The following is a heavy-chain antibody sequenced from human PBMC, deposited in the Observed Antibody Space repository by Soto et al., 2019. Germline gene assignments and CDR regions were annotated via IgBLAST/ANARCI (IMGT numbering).Heavy chain of an antibody. J-gene: IGHJ3*02. CDR1: GYTFTRYG. Sequence: ASVKVSRKASGYTFTRYGIGWVRKGPGQGVEWMGWISAYNGNTNYAQKLQGRVTMTTDTSTSTAYMELRSLRSDDTAVYYCAGGSGYYYDRSGSFAFDIWGQATMLTVSS. CDR3: AGGSGYYYDRSGSFAFDI. V-gene: IGHV1-18*01. CDR2: ISAYNGNT. D-gene: IGHD3-22*01.